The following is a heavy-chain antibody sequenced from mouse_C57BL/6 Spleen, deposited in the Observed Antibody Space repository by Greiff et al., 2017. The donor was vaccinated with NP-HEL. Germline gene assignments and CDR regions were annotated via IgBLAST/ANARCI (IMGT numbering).Heavy chain of an antibody. CDR3: AREGNYRNPAGDY. J-gene: IGHJ3*01. Sequence: VQLQQSGAELMKPGASVKLSCKATGYTFTGYWIEWVKQRPGHGLEWIGEILPGSGSTNYNEKYKGKATFTADTSSHTAYMHISSLTTEDSAIYYCAREGNYRNPAGDYWGQGTPVTVSA. CDR1: GYTFTGYW. V-gene: IGHV1-9*01. CDR2: ILPGSGST. D-gene: IGHD2-5*01.